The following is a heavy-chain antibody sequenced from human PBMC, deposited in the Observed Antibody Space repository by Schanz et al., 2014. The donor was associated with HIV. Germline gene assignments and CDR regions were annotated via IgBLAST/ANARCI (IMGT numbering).Heavy chain of an antibody. D-gene: IGHD3-10*01. CDR2: INPKSGDT. CDR3: ARGRYYGSEFDY. J-gene: IGHJ4*02. CDR1: AYTFTGYY. V-gene: IGHV1-2*02. Sequence: QLQLVQSGAGVKKPGASVKVSCKASAYTFTGYYMHWVRQAPGQGLEWIGWINPKSGDTNYAQKFQGRVAMTRDTSLSVVYMELSRLRSEDTAFYYCARGRYYGSEFDYWGQGTLVTVSS.